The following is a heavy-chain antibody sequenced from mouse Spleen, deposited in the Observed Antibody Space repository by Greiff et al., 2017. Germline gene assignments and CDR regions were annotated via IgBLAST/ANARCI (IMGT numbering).Heavy chain of an antibody. J-gene: IGHJ2*01. Sequence: QVQLQQPGAELVKPGASVKMSCKASGYTFTSYWITWVKQRPGQGLEWIGDIYPGSGSTNYNEKFKSKATLTVDTSSSTAYMQLSSLTSEDSAVYYCARPYYCSSLVYFDFWGQGTTLPVSS. D-gene: IGHD1-1*01. CDR2: IYPGSGST. V-gene: IGHV1-55*01. CDR3: ARPYYCSSLVYFDF. CDR1: GYTFTSYW.